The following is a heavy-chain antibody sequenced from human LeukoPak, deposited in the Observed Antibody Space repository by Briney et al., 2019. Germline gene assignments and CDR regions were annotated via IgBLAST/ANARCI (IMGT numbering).Heavy chain of an antibody. CDR3: ARVGPPLTTFGVVNPNNNWFDP. CDR1: GYTFTSYG. J-gene: IGHJ5*02. Sequence: GASVKVSCKASGYTFTSYGISWVRQAPGQGLEWMGWISAYNGNTNYAQKLQGRVTMTTDTSTSTAYMELRSLRSDDTAVYYCARVGPPLTTFGVVNPNNNWFDPWGQGTLVTVSS. V-gene: IGHV1-18*01. D-gene: IGHD3-3*01. CDR2: ISAYNGNT.